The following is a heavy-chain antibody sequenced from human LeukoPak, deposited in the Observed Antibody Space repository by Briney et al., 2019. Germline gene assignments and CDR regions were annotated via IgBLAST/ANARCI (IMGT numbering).Heavy chain of an antibody. CDR2: ISGSGGST. J-gene: IGHJ4*02. Sequence: PGGSLRLSCAASGFTFSSYAMSWVRQAPGKGLEWVSDISGSGGSTYYADSVKGRFTSSRDNSKNTLSLQMNSLRAEDTAVYYCAKDLRYSGSYYSYYFDSWGQGTLVTASS. V-gene: IGHV3-23*01. CDR1: GFTFSSYA. D-gene: IGHD1-26*01. CDR3: AKDLRYSGSYYSYYFDS.